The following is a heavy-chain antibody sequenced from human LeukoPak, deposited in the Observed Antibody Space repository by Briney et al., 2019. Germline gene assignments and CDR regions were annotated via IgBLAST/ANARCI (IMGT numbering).Heavy chain of an antibody. Sequence: SVKVSCKASGFTFTSSAMQWVRQARGQRLEWIGWIVVGSGNTNYAQKFQERVTITRDMSTSTAYMELSSLRSEDTAVYYCARDVRQYDYVWGSYRRRREFDYWGQGTLVTVSS. CDR3: ARDVRQYDYVWGSYRRRREFDY. D-gene: IGHD3-16*02. J-gene: IGHJ4*02. CDR1: GFTFTSSA. V-gene: IGHV1-58*02. CDR2: IVVGSGNT.